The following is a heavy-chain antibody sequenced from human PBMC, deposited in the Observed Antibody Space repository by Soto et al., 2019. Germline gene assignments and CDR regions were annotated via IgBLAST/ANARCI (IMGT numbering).Heavy chain of an antibody. CDR3: ARRRGSSGWKTNFDY. Sequence: EVQLVESGGGLVQPGGSLRLSCAASGFTFSSYWMHWVRQAPGKGLVWVSRINSDGSSTSYADSVKGRFTISRDNAKNTLYLQVNSLRAEDTAVYYCARRRGSSGWKTNFDYWGKGTLVTVSS. J-gene: IGHJ4*02. CDR2: INSDGSST. V-gene: IGHV3-74*01. D-gene: IGHD6-19*01. CDR1: GFTFSSYW.